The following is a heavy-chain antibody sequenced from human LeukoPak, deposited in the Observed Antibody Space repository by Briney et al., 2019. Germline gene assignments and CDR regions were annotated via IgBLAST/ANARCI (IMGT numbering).Heavy chain of an antibody. Sequence: GSLRLSRAASGFPFSSYNMNWVRQAPGKGLEWVSSISSSRSYIYYADSVKGRFTISRDTAKNSLYLQMDSLRAEDTAVYYCARDKHIVVVTATLDYWGQGTLVTVSS. J-gene: IGHJ4*02. CDR1: GFPFSSYN. CDR3: ARDKHIVVVTATLDY. V-gene: IGHV3-21*01. CDR2: ISSSRSYI. D-gene: IGHD2-21*02.